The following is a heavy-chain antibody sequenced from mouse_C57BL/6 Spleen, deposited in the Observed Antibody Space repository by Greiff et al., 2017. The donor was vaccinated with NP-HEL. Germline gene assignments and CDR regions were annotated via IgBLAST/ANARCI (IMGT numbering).Heavy chain of an antibody. J-gene: IGHJ2*01. CDR2: IDPSDSYT. CDR1: GYTFTSYW. Sequence: QVQLQQPGAELVMPGASVKLSCKASGYTFTSYWMHWVKQRPGQGLEWIGEIDPSDSYTNYNQKFKGKSTLTVDKSSSTAYMQLSSLTSEDSAVYYCARGSNYASFDYWGQGTTLTVSS. V-gene: IGHV1-69*01. CDR3: ARGSNYASFDY. D-gene: IGHD2-5*01.